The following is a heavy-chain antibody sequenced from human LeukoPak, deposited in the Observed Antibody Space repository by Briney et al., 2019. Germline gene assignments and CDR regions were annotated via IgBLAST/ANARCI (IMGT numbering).Heavy chain of an antibody. V-gene: IGHV3-23*01. J-gene: IGHJ3*02. D-gene: IGHD2-15*01. Sequence: PGGSLRLSCATSGFTFSNYAMSWVRQAPGKGLEWASVISGSGGSTYYADSVKGRFTISRDNSKNTLYLQMNSLRAEDTAMYYCAKFEESVVGAALLDAFDIWGRGTMVTASS. CDR3: AKFEESVVGAALLDAFDI. CDR2: ISGSGGST. CDR1: GFTFSNYA.